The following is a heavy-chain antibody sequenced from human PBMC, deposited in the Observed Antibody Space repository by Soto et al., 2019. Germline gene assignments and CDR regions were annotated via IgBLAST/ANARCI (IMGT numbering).Heavy chain of an antibody. CDR1: GFTFSSFF. CDR2: IGANGGGT. D-gene: IGHD4-17*01. CDR3: ARDPNGDYLGAFDF. Sequence: EVQLLEPGGGLVQPGGSLRLSCAASGFTFSSFFMSWVRQAPGKGLDWVSGIGANGGGTYYADSVKGRFIISRDNSKNTLYLQMNSLRADDTAVYSCARDPNGDYLGAFDFWGQKTMVTVSS. V-gene: IGHV3-23*01. J-gene: IGHJ3*01.